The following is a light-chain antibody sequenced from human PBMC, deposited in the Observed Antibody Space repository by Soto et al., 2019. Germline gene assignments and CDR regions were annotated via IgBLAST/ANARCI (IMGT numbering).Light chain of an antibody. V-gene: IGKV3-20*01. CDR3: QQYGSSRT. J-gene: IGKJ1*01. Sequence: IVLTQSPGTLSLSPGERATLSCRASQSVSSNYLVWYQQKPGQAPRLLIYGTSTRATGIPDRFSGSGSGTDFTLTISRLEPEDFAVYYCQQYGSSRTFGQGTKVDIK. CDR2: GTS. CDR1: QSVSSNY.